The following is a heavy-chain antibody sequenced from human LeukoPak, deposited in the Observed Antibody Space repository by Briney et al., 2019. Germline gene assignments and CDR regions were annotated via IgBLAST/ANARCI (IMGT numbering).Heavy chain of an antibody. CDR2: IYTSGST. Sequence: PSETLSLTCTVSGGSISSGSYYWSWIRQPAGKGLEWIGRIYTSGSTNYNPSLKSRVTISVDTSKNQFSLKLSSVTAADTAVYYCAREITYCSSTSCYYYYMDVWGKGTTVAVSS. CDR1: GGSISSGSYY. D-gene: IGHD2-2*01. V-gene: IGHV4-61*02. CDR3: AREITYCSSTSCYYYYMDV. J-gene: IGHJ6*03.